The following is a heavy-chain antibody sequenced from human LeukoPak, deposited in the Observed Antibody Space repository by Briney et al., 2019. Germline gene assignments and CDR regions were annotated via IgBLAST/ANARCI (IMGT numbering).Heavy chain of an antibody. D-gene: IGHD6-13*01. V-gene: IGHV3-23*01. J-gene: IGHJ4*02. Sequence: GGSLRLSCAASGFTFSSYAITWVRQAPGKGLEWVSTVIDNGGFTYYADSVKGRFTISRDNSKGALYLQMNSLRPEDTAVYYCAKEGSSWNVDYWGQGTLVTVSS. CDR1: GFTFSSYA. CDR2: VIDNGGFT. CDR3: AKEGSSWNVDY.